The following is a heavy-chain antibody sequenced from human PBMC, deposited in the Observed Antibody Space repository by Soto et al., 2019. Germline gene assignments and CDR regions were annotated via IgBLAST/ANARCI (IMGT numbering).Heavy chain of an antibody. CDR3: AKVHSRPGGIAVAGTAFY. V-gene: IGHV3-23*01. CDR2: ISGSDGST. J-gene: IGHJ4*02. D-gene: IGHD6-19*01. CDR1: GFIFSRYA. Sequence: PGGSLRLSCAASGFIFSRYAMSWVRQAPGKGLEWVSRISGSDGSTYYADSVKGRLTISRDNSKNTLYLQMNSLRAEDTAVYYCAKVHSRPGGIAVAGTAFYWGQGTLVTVSS.